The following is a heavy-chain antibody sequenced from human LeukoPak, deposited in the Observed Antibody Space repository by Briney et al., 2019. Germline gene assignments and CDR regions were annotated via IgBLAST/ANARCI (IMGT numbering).Heavy chain of an antibody. D-gene: IGHD2-21*01. CDR2: ISWNSGSI. CDR3: ARLYYGMDV. J-gene: IGHJ6*02. CDR1: GFTFEDYA. Sequence: GGSLRLSCAASGFTFEDYAMHWVRQAPGKGLEWVSGISWNSGSIGYADSVKGRFTISRDNTKNSLYLQMNSLRAEDTALYYCARLYYGMDVWGQGTTVTVSS. V-gene: IGHV3-9*01.